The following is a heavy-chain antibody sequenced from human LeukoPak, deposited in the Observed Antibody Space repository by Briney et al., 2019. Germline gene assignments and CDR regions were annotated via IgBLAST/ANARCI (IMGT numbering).Heavy chain of an antibody. CDR1: GGSISNNNW. CDR3: AKRYASPSWYFDV. CDR2: IFHSGST. D-gene: IGHD2-2*01. Sequence: SETLSLTCAVSGGSISNNNWWIWVRQPPGKGLEWIGEIFHSGSTNYNPSLKSRVTISADKSKHHFSLNLTSMTAADTAVYYCAKRYASPSWYFDVWGRGTLVTVSS. J-gene: IGHJ2*01. V-gene: IGHV4-4*02.